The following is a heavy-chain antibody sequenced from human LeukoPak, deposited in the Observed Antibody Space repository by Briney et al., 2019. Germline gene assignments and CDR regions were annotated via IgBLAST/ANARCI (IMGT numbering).Heavy chain of an antibody. CDR3: ARDLGNSGWYTFDY. V-gene: IGHV6-1*01. J-gene: IGHJ4*02. CDR2: TYYRSKWYN. D-gene: IGHD6-19*01. Sequence: SQTLSLTCAISGDSVSSNNGAWNWIRQSPSRGLEWLGRTYYRSKWYNDYAESMKGLITINPDTSKNQFSLQLNSVTPEDTAMYYCARDLGNSGWYTFDYWGQGTLVTVSS. CDR1: GDSVSSNNGA.